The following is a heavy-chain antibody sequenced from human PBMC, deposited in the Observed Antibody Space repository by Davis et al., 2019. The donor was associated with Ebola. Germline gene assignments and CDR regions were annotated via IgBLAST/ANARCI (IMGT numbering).Heavy chain of an antibody. D-gene: IGHD3-3*01. CDR3: ARDNFWSGYHHYGMDV. J-gene: IGHJ6*04. Sequence: MPSETLSLTCAVSGGSISSGGYSWSWIRQPPGKGLEWIGDISHSGHTYYNPSLRSRLTISVDTSKNHFSLKLSSVTAADTAVYYCARDNFWSGYHHYGMDVWGKGTTVTVSS. CDR2: ISHSGHT. CDR1: GGSISSGGYS. V-gene: IGHV4-30-2*01.